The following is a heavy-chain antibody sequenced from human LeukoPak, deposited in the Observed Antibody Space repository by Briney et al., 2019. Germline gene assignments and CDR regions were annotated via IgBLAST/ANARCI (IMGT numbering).Heavy chain of an antibody. Sequence: GSLRLSCAASGFTFSTYGMHWVRQAPGKGLEWVAVISYDGSNKYYADSVKGRFTISRDNSKNTLYLQMNSLRAEDTAVYYCARESPHLWYGSGSYSPAHYYYMDVWGKGTTVTVSS. CDR2: ISYDGSNK. D-gene: IGHD3-10*01. CDR1: GFTFSTYG. CDR3: ARESPHLWYGSGSYSPAHYYYMDV. V-gene: IGHV3-30*03. J-gene: IGHJ6*03.